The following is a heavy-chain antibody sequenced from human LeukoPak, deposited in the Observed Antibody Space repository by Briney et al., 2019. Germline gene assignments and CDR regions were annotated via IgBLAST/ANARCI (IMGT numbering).Heavy chain of an antibody. CDR2: IWYDGSNK. CDR1: GFTFSSYG. D-gene: IGHD6-13*01. J-gene: IGHJ4*02. CDR3: AKVVVVYSSSWYEDY. V-gene: IGHV3-30*02. Sequence: GGSLRLSCAASGFTFSSYGMHWVRQAPGKGLEWVAVIWYDGSNKYYADSVKGRFTISRDNSKNTLYLQMNSLRAEDTAVYYCAKVVVVYSSSWYEDYWGQGTLVTVSS.